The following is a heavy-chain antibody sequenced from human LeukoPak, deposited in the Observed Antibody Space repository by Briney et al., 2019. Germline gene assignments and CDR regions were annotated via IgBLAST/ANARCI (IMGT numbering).Heavy chain of an antibody. V-gene: IGHV4-38-2*02. CDR3: ARVVITYYFDY. CDR2: IYHSGST. Sequence: SETLSLTCTVSGYSISSGYYWGWIRQPPGKGLEWIGIIYHSGSTYYNPSLKSRVTISVDTSKNQFSLKLSSVTAADTAVYYCARVVITYYFDYWGQGTLVTVSS. CDR1: GYSISSGYY. J-gene: IGHJ4*02. D-gene: IGHD3-22*01.